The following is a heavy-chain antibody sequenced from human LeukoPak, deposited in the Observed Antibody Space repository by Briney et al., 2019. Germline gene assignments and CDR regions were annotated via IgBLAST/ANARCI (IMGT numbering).Heavy chain of an antibody. Sequence: GGSLRLSCAASGYTFSSYAMRWVRPAPGKGLEWVSAISGSGGSTYYADSVKGRFTISRDNSKNTLYLQMNSLRAEDTSVYYCAKVGSSDFWSGYDYWGQGTLVTVSS. D-gene: IGHD3-3*01. CDR3: AKVGSSDFWSGYDY. V-gene: IGHV3-23*01. CDR2: ISGSGGST. J-gene: IGHJ4*02. CDR1: GYTFSSYA.